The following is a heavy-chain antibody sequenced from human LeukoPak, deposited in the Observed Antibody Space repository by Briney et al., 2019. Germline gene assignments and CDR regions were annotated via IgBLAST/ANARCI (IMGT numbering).Heavy chain of an antibody. V-gene: IGHV3-23*01. Sequence: QPGGSLRLSCAASGFTFSSYAMSWVRQAPGKGLEWVSAISGSGGSTYCADSVKGRFTISRDNSKNTLYLQMNSLRAEDTAVYYCAKPFGVWFGWEIDYWGQGTLVTVSS. D-gene: IGHD3-10*01. CDR3: AKPFGVWFGWEIDY. CDR1: GFTFSSYA. J-gene: IGHJ4*02. CDR2: ISGSGGST.